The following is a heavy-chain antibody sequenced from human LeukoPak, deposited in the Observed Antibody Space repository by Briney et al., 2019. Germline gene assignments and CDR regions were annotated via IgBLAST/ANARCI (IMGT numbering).Heavy chain of an antibody. Sequence: GGSLRLSCAASGFTVSSNYMSWVRQAPGKGLEWVSVIYSGGSTYYADSVKGRFTISRDNSKNTLYLQMNSPRAEDTAVYYCARGMGYYYDSSGYDYWGQGTLVTVSS. CDR2: IYSGGST. V-gene: IGHV3-53*01. CDR3: ARGMGYYYDSSGYDY. D-gene: IGHD3-22*01. CDR1: GFTVSSNY. J-gene: IGHJ4*02.